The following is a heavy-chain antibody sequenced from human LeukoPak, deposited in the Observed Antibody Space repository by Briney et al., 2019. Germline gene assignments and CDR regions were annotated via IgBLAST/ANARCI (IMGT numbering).Heavy chain of an antibody. J-gene: IGHJ4*02. V-gene: IGHV3-30*02. D-gene: IGHD2-15*01. Sequence: GGSLRLSCAASGFTFSSYGMHWVRQAPGKGLEWVAFIRYDGSNKYYADSVKGRFAISRDKSKNTLYLQMNSLRAEDTAVYYCAQAGYCSGGSCYPDYWGQGTLVSVSS. CDR3: AQAGYCSGGSCYPDY. CDR1: GFTFSSYG. CDR2: IRYDGSNK.